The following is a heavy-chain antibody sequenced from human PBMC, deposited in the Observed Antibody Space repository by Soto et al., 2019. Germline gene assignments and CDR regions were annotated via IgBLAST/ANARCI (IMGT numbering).Heavy chain of an antibody. D-gene: IGHD6-13*01. CDR1: GFTFGNYA. V-gene: IGHV3-49*04. CDR2: IRSKVFNRTT. J-gene: IGHJ4*02. Sequence: GGSLRLSCTVSGFTFGNYALTWVRQAPGKAPEWVGLIRSKVFNRTTEYATSVKGRFTLTRDDSKNIASLQMNNLKTEDTAVYYCTRLTNIAPYYFDYWGQGTLVTVSS. CDR3: TRLTNIAPYYFDY.